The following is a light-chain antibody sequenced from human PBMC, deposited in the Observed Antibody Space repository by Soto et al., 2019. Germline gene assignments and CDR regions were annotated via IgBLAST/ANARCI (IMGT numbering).Light chain of an antibody. CDR3: QQYGNSPGT. CDR1: QTISSY. V-gene: IGKV3-20*01. Sequence: EIVFTQSPATLSLSPGERSTLSVRASQTISSYLLWYQQKPGQAPRLLIYGASSRATGIPDRFSGSGSGTDFTLSISRLEPEDFAVYYCQQYGNSPGTFGQGTKVDIK. J-gene: IGKJ1*01. CDR2: GAS.